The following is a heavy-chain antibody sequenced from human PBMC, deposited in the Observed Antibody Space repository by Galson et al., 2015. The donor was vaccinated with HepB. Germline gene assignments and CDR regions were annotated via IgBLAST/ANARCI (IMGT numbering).Heavy chain of an antibody. D-gene: IGHD2-2*01. CDR1: GYTFTGYY. CDR3: AGDSLGCSSTSCYVSWFDP. V-gene: IGHV1-2*04. J-gene: IGHJ5*02. CDR2: INPNSGGT. Sequence: SVKVSCKASGYTFTGYYMHWVRQAPGQGLEWMGWINPNSGGTNYAQKFQGWVTMTRDTSISTAYMELSRLRSDDTAVYYCAGDSLGCSSTSCYVSWFDPWGQGTLVTVSS.